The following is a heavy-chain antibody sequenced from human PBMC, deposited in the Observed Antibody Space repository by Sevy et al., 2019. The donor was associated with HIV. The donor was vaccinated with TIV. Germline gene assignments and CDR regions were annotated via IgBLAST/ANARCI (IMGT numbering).Heavy chain of an antibody. CDR2: IIPILGTV. J-gene: IGHJ4*02. D-gene: IGHD6-19*01. V-gene: IGHV1-69*13. CDR1: GGTFSSYG. CDR3: ARGGGNGWYYFDY. Sequence: ASVKVSCKASGGTFSSYGISWVRQAPGQGLEWMGGIIPILGTVNYAQKFQGRVTITADESTKTAYMGRSSLRAEDTAVYYCARGGGNGWYYFDYWGQETLVTVSS.